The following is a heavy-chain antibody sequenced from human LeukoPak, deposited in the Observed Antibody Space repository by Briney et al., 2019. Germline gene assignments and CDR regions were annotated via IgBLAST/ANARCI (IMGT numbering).Heavy chain of an antibody. CDR3: ARGPTRANSSDY. V-gene: IGHV3-7*01. Sequence: GGSLRLSCVASGFTFSSYSMSWVRQAPGKGLEWVAKIKQDGSEKYYVESVKGRFTLSRDNAKNSLYLQMNSLRAEDTAVYYCARGPTRANSSDYWGQGTLVTVSS. CDR2: IKQDGSEK. CDR1: GFTFSSYS. D-gene: IGHD2/OR15-2a*01. J-gene: IGHJ4*02.